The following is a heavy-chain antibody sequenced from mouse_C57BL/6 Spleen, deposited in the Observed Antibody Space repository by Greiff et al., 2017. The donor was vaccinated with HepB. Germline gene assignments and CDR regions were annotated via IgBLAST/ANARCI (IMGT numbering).Heavy chain of an antibody. V-gene: IGHV5-4*01. J-gene: IGHJ4*01. CDR3: ARVYYGRAMDY. CDR1: GFTFSSYA. D-gene: IGHD1-1*01. Sequence: EVHLVESGGGLVKPGGSLKLSCAASGFTFSSYAMSWVRQTPEKRLEWVATISDGGSYTYYPDNVKGRFTISRDNAKNNLYLQMSHLKSEDTAMYYCARVYYGRAMDYWGQGTSVTVSS. CDR2: ISDGGSYT.